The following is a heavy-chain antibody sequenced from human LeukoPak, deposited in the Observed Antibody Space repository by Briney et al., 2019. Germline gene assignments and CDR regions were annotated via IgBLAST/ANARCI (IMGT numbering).Heavy chain of an antibody. CDR1: GGSISSYY. V-gene: IGHV4-59*08. Sequence: SETLSLTCTVSGGSISSYYWSWIRQPPGKGLEWIGYIYYSGSTNYNPSLKSRVTISVDTSKNQFSLKLSSVTTADTAVYYCARNYGDYGIVDYWGQGTLVTVSS. CDR2: IYYSGST. CDR3: ARNYGDYGIVDY. D-gene: IGHD4-17*01. J-gene: IGHJ4*02.